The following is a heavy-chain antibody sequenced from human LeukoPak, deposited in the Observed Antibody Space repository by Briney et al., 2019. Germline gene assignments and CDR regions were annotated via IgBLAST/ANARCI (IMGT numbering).Heavy chain of an antibody. CDR1: GGTFSSYA. D-gene: IGHD3-10*01. J-gene: IGHJ4*02. Sequence: ASVKVSCKASGGTFSSYAISWVRLAPGQGLKWMGIINPSGGGTRYAQKFQGRVTMTRDTSTSTVYMELSSLRSEDTAVYYCAREGSGSLPHLDHWGQGTLVTVSS. CDR3: AREGSGSLPHLDH. V-gene: IGHV1-46*01. CDR2: INPSGGGT.